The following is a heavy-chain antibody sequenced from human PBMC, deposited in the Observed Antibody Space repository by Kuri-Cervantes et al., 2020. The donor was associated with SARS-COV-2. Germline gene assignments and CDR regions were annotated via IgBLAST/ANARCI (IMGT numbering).Heavy chain of an antibody. CDR1: GITFSSYA. Sequence: GESLKISCAASGITFSSYAMSWVRQAPGKGLEWVSAITDDGGSTYHADSVKGRFTISRDNFKTTLFLQMNSLRVEDTAVYYCTRMSSGGSPDYWGQGTLVTVSS. CDR2: ITDDGGST. J-gene: IGHJ4*02. V-gene: IGHV3-23*01. D-gene: IGHD2-15*01. CDR3: TRMSSGGSPDY.